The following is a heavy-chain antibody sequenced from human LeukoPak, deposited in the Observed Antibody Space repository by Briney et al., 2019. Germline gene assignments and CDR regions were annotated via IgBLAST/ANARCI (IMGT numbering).Heavy chain of an antibody. CDR1: GFTFSSYS. CDR2: ISSSSSYI. V-gene: IGHV3-21*01. J-gene: IGHJ3*02. Sequence: GSLRLSCSASGFTFSSYSMNWVRQAPGEGLEWGSSISSSSSYIYYADSGKGRFTISRDNAKNSLYLQMNSLRAEDTAVYYCARDLSSGWYYDAFDIWGQGTMVTVSS. CDR3: ARDLSSGWYYDAFDI. D-gene: IGHD6-19*01.